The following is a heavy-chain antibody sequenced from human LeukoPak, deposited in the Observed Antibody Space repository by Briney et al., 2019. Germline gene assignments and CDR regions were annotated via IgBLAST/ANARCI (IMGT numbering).Heavy chain of an antibody. CDR2: INPNSGGT. J-gene: IGHJ4*02. Sequence: VASVKVSCKASGYTFTGYCMHWVRQAPGQGLEWMGRINPNSGGTNYAQKFQGRVTMTRDTSISTAYMELSSLRSDDTAVYYCARLRYYYDSSGYCYFDYWGQGTLVTVSS. CDR1: GYTFTGYC. V-gene: IGHV1-2*06. D-gene: IGHD3-22*01. CDR3: ARLRYYYDSSGYCYFDY.